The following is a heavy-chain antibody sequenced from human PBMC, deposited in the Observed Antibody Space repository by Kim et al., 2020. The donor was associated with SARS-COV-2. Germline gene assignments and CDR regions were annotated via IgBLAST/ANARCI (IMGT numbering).Heavy chain of an antibody. CDR3: ARDPPAAIFVFRHPGHFDI. J-gene: IGHJ3*02. Sequence: GGSLRLSCAASGFTFSSYWMSWVRQAPGKGLEWVANIKQDGSEKYYVDSVKGRFTISRDNAKNSLYLQMNSLRAEDTAVYYCARDPPAAIFVFRHPGHFDIWGQGTMVTVSS. V-gene: IGHV3-7*01. D-gene: IGHD3-9*01. CDR1: GFTFSSYW. CDR2: IKQDGSEK.